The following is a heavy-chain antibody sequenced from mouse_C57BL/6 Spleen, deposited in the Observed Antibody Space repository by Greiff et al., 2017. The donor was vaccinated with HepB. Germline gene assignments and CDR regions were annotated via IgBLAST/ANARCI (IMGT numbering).Heavy chain of an antibody. V-gene: IGHV1-69*01. J-gene: IGHJ4*01. Sequence: QVHVKQPGAELVMPGASVKLSCKASGYTFTSYWMHWVKQRPGQGLEWIGEIDPSDSYTNYNQKFKGKSTLTVDKSSSTAYMQLSSLTSEDSAVYYCARTKIYYDYDVGYAMDYWGQGTSVTVSS. CDR2: IDPSDSYT. D-gene: IGHD2-4*01. CDR3: ARTKIYYDYDVGYAMDY. CDR1: GYTFTSYW.